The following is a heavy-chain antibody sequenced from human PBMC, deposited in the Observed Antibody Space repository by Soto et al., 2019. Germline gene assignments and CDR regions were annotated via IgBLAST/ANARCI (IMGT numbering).Heavy chain of an antibody. CDR1: GGSISSGDYY. CDR3: ARDLRDGYGSGSYYDYYGMDV. CDR2: IYYSGST. J-gene: IGHJ6*02. V-gene: IGHV4-30-4*01. Sequence: PSETLSLTCTVSGGSISSGDYYWSWIRQPPGKGLEWIGYIYYSGSTYYNPSLKSRVTISVDTSKNQFSLKLSSVTAADTAVYYCARDLRDGYGSGSYYDYYGMDVWGQGTTVTVSS. D-gene: IGHD3-10*01.